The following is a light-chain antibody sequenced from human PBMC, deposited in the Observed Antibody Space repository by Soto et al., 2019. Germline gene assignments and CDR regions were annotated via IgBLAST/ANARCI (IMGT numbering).Light chain of an antibody. CDR2: AVS. CDR3: QQSYSTPFT. J-gene: IGKJ3*01. V-gene: IGKV1-17*03. CDR1: QDISHY. Sequence: DIQVTQSPSAMSASVGDRVTITCRASQDISHYLAWFQQKPGKVPKRLIFAVSNLESGVPSRFRGSGSGTEFTLTISSLQPEDFATYYCQQSYSTPFTFGPGTKVGI.